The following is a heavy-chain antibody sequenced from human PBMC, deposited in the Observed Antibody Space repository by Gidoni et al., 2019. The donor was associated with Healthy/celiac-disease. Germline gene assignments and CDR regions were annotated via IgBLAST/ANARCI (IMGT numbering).Heavy chain of an antibody. CDR3: ARGPYYYHGMDV. V-gene: IGHV3-66*01. CDR2: IYSGGST. J-gene: IGHJ6*02. CDR1: GFTVSSNY. Sequence: EVQLVESGGGLVQPGGSLRLSCAASGFTVSSNYISWVRQAPGKGLEWVSVIYSGGSTYYADSVKGRFTISRDNSKNTLYLQMNSLRAEDTAVYYCARGPYYYHGMDVWGQGTTVTVSS.